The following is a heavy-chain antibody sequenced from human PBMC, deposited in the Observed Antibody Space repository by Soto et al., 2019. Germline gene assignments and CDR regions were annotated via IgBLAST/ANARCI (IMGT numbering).Heavy chain of an antibody. CDR1: GGSISSYY. CDR3: ARHIAADY. J-gene: IGHJ4*02. D-gene: IGHD6-13*01. Sequence: SESLSLTCTVSGGSISSYYWSWIRQPPGKGLEWIGYIYYSGSTNYNPSLKSRVTISVDTSKNQFSLKLSSVTAADTAVYYCARHIAADYWGQGTLVTVSS. V-gene: IGHV4-59*08. CDR2: IYYSGST.